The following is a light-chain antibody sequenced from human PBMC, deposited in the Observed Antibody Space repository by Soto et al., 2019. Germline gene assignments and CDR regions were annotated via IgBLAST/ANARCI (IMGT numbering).Light chain of an antibody. Sequence: DLVMTQSPLSLPVTPGEPASISCRSSQSLLHSNGYNYLDWYLQKPGQSPQLLIYLGSNRASGVPDRFSGSASGTDFTLKISRVEAEDVGVYYCMQALQTPVTFGPGTKVDIK. CDR1: QSLLHSNGYNY. J-gene: IGKJ3*01. CDR3: MQALQTPVT. CDR2: LGS. V-gene: IGKV2-28*01.